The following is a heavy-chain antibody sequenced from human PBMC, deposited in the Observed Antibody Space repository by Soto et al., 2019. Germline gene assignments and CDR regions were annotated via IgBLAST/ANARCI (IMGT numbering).Heavy chain of an antibody. CDR3: ARTPVLRYLAAFDI. CDR1: GGTFSAYP. CDR2: IIPIFGTA. V-gene: IGHV1-69*06. J-gene: IGHJ3*02. Sequence: SVKVSCKASGGTFSAYPINWVLQAPGQGLEYMGGIIPIFGTANYAQKFQGRVTITADKSTSTAYMELSSLRSEDTAVYYCARTPVLRYLAAFDIWGQGTMVTVSS. D-gene: IGHD3-9*01.